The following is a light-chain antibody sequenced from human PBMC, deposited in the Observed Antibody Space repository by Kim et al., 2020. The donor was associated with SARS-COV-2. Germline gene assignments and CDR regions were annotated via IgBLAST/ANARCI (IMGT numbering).Light chain of an antibody. V-gene: IGKV3-11*01. CDR3: QQRSNWPPVT. Sequence: LSPGESATLSCTASQSVSTHLAWYQRKPGQAPRLLIFDASNRATGIPARFSGTGSGTDFTLTISSLEPEDFAVYYCQQRSNWPPVTFGQGTKLEI. CDR1: QSVSTH. CDR2: DAS. J-gene: IGKJ2*01.